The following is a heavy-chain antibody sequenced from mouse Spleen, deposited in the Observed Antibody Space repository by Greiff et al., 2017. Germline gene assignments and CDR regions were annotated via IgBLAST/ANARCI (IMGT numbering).Heavy chain of an antibody. D-gene: IGHD2-3*01. CDR3: ARGDGTFAY. J-gene: IGHJ3*01. CDR1: GYTFTSYW. Sequence: QVQLQQSGAELAKPGASVKLSCKASGYTFTSYWMHWVKQRPGQGLEWIGYINPSSGYTKYNQKFKDKATSTADKSSSTAYMQLSSLTYEDSAVYYCARGDGTFAYWGQGTLVTVSA. CDR2: INPSSGYT. V-gene: IGHV1-7*01.